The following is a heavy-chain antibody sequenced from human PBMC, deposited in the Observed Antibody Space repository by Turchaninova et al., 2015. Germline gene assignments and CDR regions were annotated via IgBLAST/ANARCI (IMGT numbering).Heavy chain of an antibody. V-gene: IGHV1-18*01. CDR3: VRGWDGTKLDP. CDR1: GYSFLPYG. J-gene: IGHJ5*02. D-gene: IGHD1-14*01. Sequence: VQLVQSGGEVKKPGASMKVSWQASGYSFLPYGISRVREATGHGPECMGWCLPSRLNRTYAQHVLPSCRLKTKKTTEKKRMTVYMGWRGVRNDETADYYWVRGWDGTKLDPWGQGTLVNVSS. CDR2: CLPSRLNR.